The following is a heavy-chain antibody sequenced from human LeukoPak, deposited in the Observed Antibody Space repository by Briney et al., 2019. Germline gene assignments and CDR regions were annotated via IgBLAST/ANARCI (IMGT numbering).Heavy chain of an antibody. J-gene: IGHJ3*02. CDR2: INPSGST. D-gene: IGHD3-3*01. CDR3: ARGPPYYDFWSGYYWAFDI. V-gene: IGHV4-34*01. CDR1: GVSFGRYY. Sequence: SETLSLTCAVYGVSFGRYYWSWIRQPPGKGLEWIGEINPSGSTNYNPSLKSRVTISVDTSKNQFSLKLSSVPAADTAVYYCARGPPYYDFWSGYYWAFDIWGQGTMVTVSS.